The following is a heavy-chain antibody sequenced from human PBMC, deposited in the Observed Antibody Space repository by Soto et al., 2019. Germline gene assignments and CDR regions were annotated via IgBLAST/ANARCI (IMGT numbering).Heavy chain of an antibody. Sequence: QVQLVQSGAEVKKPGSSVKVSCKASGGTFSSYAISWVRQAPGQGLEWMGGIIPIFGTANYAQKFQGRVTITADESTSTAYMELSSLRSEDTAVYYCARTGYSSGWHGWGWFDPWGQGTLVTVSS. J-gene: IGHJ5*02. V-gene: IGHV1-69*01. D-gene: IGHD6-19*01. CDR2: IIPIFGTA. CDR3: ARTGYSSGWHGWGWFDP. CDR1: GGTFSSYA.